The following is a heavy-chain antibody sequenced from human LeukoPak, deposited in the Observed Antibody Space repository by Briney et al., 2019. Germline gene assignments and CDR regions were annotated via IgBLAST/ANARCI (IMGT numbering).Heavy chain of an antibody. CDR1: GFTFSSYE. CDR2: IKQDGSET. D-gene: IGHD6-19*01. Sequence: PGGSLRLSCAASGFTFSSYEMNWVRQAPGKGLELVANIKQDGSETYYVDSVKGRFTISRDNAKNSLDMQMNSLRVEDTAVYYCARTLAIAVAGLMDVWGKGTTVTVSS. CDR3: ARTLAIAVAGLMDV. J-gene: IGHJ6*03. V-gene: IGHV3-7*01.